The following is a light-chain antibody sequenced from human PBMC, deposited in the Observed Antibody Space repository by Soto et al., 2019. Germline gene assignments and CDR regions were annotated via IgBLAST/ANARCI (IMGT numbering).Light chain of an antibody. J-gene: IGLJ3*02. Sequence: QSALTQPPSASGSPGQSVTISCTGTSSDVGGYNYVSWYQQHPGKAPKLMIYEVSKRPSGVPDRFSGSKSGNTASLTVSGPQAEDEADYHCYSYAGSNNWVFGGGTKLTVL. CDR3: YSYAGSNNWV. CDR2: EVS. CDR1: SSDVGGYNY. V-gene: IGLV2-8*01.